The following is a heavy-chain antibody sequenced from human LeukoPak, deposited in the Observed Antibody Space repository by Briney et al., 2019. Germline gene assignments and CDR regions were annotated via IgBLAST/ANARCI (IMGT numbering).Heavy chain of an antibody. D-gene: IGHD6-13*01. CDR1: GFTFTNYW. CDR2: INSDGSST. CDR3: ARARGIAAAELDY. J-gene: IGHJ4*02. V-gene: IGHV3-74*01. Sequence: GGSLRLSCAASGFTFTNYWMHWVRQAPGEGLMWVSRINSDGSSTSYADSVKGRFTISRDNAKNTLYLQMNSLRAEDTAVYYCARARGIAAAELDYWGQGTLVTVSS.